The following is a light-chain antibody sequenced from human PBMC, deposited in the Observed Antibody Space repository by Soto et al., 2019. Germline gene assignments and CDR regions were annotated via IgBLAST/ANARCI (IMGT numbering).Light chain of an antibody. CDR3: AAWDDGLNAVL. CDR1: SSNVGRNT. V-gene: IGLV1-44*01. Sequence: QSVLTQPPSASGPPGQRVTISCSGSSSNVGRNTVNWYQQLSGAAPTLLIYNTNKRPSGVPDRFSGSKSDTSASLAISGLQSEDEADHYCAAWDDGLNAVLFGGGTKLTVL. CDR2: NTN. J-gene: IGLJ2*01.